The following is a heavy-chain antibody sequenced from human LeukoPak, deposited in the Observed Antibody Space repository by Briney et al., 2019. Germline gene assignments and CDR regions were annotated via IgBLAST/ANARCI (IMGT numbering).Heavy chain of an antibody. CDR1: GGTFSSYA. CDR3: AETSTGRDLVAVPAAILGWFGP. J-gene: IGHJ5*02. D-gene: IGHD2-2*01. Sequence: SVKVSCKASGGTFSSYAVNWVRQAPGQGLEWVGGIIPMFNTANYAQRFQGRVTITADESTSTAYMELSSLRSDDTAIYYCAETSTGRDLVAVPAAILGWFGPWGQGTLVTVSS. V-gene: IGHV1-69*13. CDR2: IIPMFNTA.